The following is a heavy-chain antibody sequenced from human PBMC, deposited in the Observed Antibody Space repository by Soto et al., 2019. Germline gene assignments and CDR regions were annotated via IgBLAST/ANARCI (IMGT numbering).Heavy chain of an antibody. V-gene: IGHV4-34*01. CDR1: GGSFSGYY. Sequence: SETVSLTXAVYGGSFSGYYWSWIRQPPGKGLEWIGEINHSGSTNYNPSLKSRVTISVDTSKNQFSLKLSSVTAADTAVYYCAWKEVNYYYYGMDVWGQGTTVTVS. CDR3: AWKEVNYYYYGMDV. J-gene: IGHJ6*02. CDR2: INHSGST. D-gene: IGHD1-1*01.